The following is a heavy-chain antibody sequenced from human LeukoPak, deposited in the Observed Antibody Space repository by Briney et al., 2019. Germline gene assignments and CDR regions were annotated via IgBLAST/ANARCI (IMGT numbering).Heavy chain of an antibody. CDR3: AREYYYDSSGYPH. CDR1: GGSISSYY. J-gene: IGHJ4*02. V-gene: IGHV4-4*07. Sequence: SETLSLTCAVSGGSISSYYWSWIRQPAGKGLEWIGRIYTSGITNYNPSLKSRVTMSVDTSKNQFSLKLSSVTAADTAVYYCAREYYYDSSGYPHWGQGTLVTVSS. CDR2: IYTSGIT. D-gene: IGHD3-22*01.